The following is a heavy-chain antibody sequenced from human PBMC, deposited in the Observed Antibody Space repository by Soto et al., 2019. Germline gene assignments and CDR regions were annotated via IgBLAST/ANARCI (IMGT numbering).Heavy chain of an antibody. Sequence: SETLSLTCTVSGGSISSSSYYWGWIRQPPGKGLEWIGSIYYSGSTYYNPSLKSRVTISVDTSKNQFSLKLSSVTAADTAVYYCATIRYDFWSGYDYWGQGTLVTVSS. V-gene: IGHV4-39*01. CDR2: IYYSGST. CDR1: GGSISSSSYY. J-gene: IGHJ4*02. CDR3: ATIRYDFWSGYDY. D-gene: IGHD3-3*01.